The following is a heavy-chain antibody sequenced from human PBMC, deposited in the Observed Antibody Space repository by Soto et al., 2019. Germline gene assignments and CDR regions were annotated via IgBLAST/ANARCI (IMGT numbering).Heavy chain of an antibody. Sequence: GGSLRLSCAASGFTFSSYGMHWVRQAPGKGLEWVAVIWYDGSNKYYADSVKGRFTISGDNSKNTLYLQMNSLRAEDTAVYYCARDPRIVRGSGSYYKGFLDYWGQGTLVTVSS. CDR1: GFTFSSYG. J-gene: IGHJ4*02. V-gene: IGHV3-33*01. CDR3: ARDPRIVRGSGSYYKGFLDY. D-gene: IGHD3-10*01. CDR2: IWYDGSNK.